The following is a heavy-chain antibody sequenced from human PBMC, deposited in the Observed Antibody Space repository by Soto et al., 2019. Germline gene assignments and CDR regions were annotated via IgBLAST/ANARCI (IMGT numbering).Heavy chain of an antibody. V-gene: IGHV3-23*01. D-gene: IGHD3-3*01. J-gene: IGHJ4*02. CDR2: ISGSGGST. CDR3: AKDRNDFWSGYLSPPKNTGYYFDY. Sequence: EVQLLESGGGLVQPGGSLRLSCAASGFTFSSYAMSWVRQAPGKGLEWVSTISGSGGSTYYADSVKGRFTISRDNSKNTLYLQMNSLIAEDTAVYYCAKDRNDFWSGYLSPPKNTGYYFDYWGQGTLVTVSS. CDR1: GFTFSSYA.